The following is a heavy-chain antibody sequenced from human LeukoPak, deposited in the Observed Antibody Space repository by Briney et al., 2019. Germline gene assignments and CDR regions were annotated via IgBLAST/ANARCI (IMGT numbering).Heavy chain of an antibody. D-gene: IGHD4-23*01. CDR3: ARTRTTVAPYFDY. CDR1: GFTFSSYS. Sequence: GGSLRLSCAASGFTFSSYSMNWIRQAPGKGLEWVSYISSSSSTIYYADSVKGRFTISRDNAKNSLYLQMNSLRDEDTAVYYCARTRTTVAPYFDYWGQGTLVTVSS. CDR2: ISSSSSTI. J-gene: IGHJ4*02. V-gene: IGHV3-48*02.